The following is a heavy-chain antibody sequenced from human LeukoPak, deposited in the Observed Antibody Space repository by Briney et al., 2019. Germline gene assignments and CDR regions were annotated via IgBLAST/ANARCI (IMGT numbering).Heavy chain of an antibody. J-gene: IGHJ6*02. CDR1: GFTFSSYW. CDR2: INHNGNVN. D-gene: IGHD3-16*01. Sequence: PGGSLRLSCAASGFTFSSYWMNWARQAPGKGLEWVASINHNGNVNSYVDSAKGRFTISRDNAKDSLYLQMSNLRAEDTAVYFCSRGGGLDVWGQGATVTVSS. CDR3: SRGGGLDV. V-gene: IGHV3-7*03.